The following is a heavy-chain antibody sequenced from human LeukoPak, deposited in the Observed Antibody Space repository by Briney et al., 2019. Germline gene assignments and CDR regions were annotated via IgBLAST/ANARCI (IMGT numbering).Heavy chain of an antibody. J-gene: IGHJ4*02. CDR2: ISGSGGST. D-gene: IGHD2-15*01. V-gene: IGHV3-23*01. CDR1: GFTFSSYA. CDR3: AKAPGYCSGGTCYDD. Sequence: GGSLRLSCAVSGFTFSSYAMSWVRQAPGKGLEWVSVISGSGGSTYNADSVKGRFTISRDNSKNTLYLQMKSLRADDTAVYYCAKAPGYCSGGTCYDDWGQGSLVTVSS.